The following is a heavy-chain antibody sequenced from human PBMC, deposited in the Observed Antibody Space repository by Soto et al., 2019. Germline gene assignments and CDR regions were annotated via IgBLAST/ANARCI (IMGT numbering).Heavy chain of an antibody. CDR2: IIPIVGLT. CDR3: ARPTGGHDAGGNYMDG. V-gene: IGHV1-69*02. J-gene: IGHJ6*03. CDR1: GGSLSSYP. D-gene: IGHD2-8*02. Sequence: QVQLLQSGSEVKKPGSSVKVSCRASGGSLSSYPVTWVRQAPGQGLEWMGRIIPIVGLTNYAQKFQGRVTITADKSTSTAYMELSRLRSDDTAVYYCARPTGGHDAGGNYMDGWGKGTTVIVSS.